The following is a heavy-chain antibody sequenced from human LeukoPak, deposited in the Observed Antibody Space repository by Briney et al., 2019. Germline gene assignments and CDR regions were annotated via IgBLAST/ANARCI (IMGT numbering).Heavy chain of an antibody. D-gene: IGHD1-26*01. V-gene: IGHV3-11*04. Sequence: GGSLRLSCAASGFTFSDYYMSWIRQAPGKGLEWVSYISSSGSTIYYADSVKGRFTISRDNAKNSLYLQMNSQRAEDTAVYYCAVSVGATSEWFDPWGQGTLVTVSS. CDR2: ISSSGSTI. CDR3: AVSVGATSEWFDP. J-gene: IGHJ5*02. CDR1: GFTFSDYY.